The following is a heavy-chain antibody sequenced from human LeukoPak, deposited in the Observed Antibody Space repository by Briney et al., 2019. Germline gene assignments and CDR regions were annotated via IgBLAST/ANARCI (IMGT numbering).Heavy chain of an antibody. CDR3: ARICSSTDCLIPD. D-gene: IGHD2-2*01. J-gene: IGHJ4*02. Sequence: PGGSLRLSCAASGFTFSHYAMHWVRQAPGKGLVWISRINSDASDTNYADFVKGRFTISRDNAKNTVYLQINSLRDEDTAVYYCARICSSTDCLIPDWGQGTLVTVSS. CDR1: GFTFSHYA. CDR2: INSDASDT. V-gene: IGHV3-74*01.